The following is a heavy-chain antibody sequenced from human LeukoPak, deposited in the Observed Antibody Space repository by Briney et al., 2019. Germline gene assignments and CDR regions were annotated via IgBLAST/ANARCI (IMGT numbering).Heavy chain of an antibody. CDR1: GFTFSGSA. Sequence: GGSLRLSCAASGFTFSGSAMHWVRQASGQGLEWFGRIRSKANSYATAYAASVKGRFTISRDDSKNTAYLQMNSLKTEDTAVYYCISTGDLPAFDIWGQGTMVTVSS. CDR3: ISTGDLPAFDI. D-gene: IGHD1-14*01. V-gene: IGHV3-73*01. CDR2: IRSKANSYAT. J-gene: IGHJ3*02.